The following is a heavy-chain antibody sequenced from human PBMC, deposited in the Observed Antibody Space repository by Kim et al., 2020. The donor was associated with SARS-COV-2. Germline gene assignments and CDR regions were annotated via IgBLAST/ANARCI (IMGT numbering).Heavy chain of an antibody. CDR3: AKYWDYYGSGTPPGYFDY. D-gene: IGHD3-10*01. Sequence: KGRFTIARENAKNSLYLQMYSVRAEDTALYYCAKYWDYYGSGTPPGYFDYWGQGTLVTVSS. J-gene: IGHJ4*03. V-gene: IGHV3-9*01.